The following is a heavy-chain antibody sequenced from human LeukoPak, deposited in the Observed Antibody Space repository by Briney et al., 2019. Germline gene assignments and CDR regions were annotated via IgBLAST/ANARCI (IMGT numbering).Heavy chain of an antibody. V-gene: IGHV4-39*07. CDR1: GGSMSNSSYY. Sequence: SETLSLTCTVSGGSMSNSSYYWGWIRQPPGKGLEWIGSIYYTGSTYYNPSFKSRITISVDTSKNQFSLKLSSVTAADTAVYYCARANYDSSGYYFDYWGQGTLVTVSS. D-gene: IGHD3-22*01. CDR3: ARANYDSSGYYFDY. J-gene: IGHJ4*02. CDR2: IYYTGST.